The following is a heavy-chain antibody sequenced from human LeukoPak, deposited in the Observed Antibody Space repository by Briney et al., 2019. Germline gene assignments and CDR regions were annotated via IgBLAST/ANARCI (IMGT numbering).Heavy chain of an antibody. CDR2: ISSSSSTI. Sequence: SGGSLRLSCAASGFTFSSYSMNWVRQAPGKGLEWVSYISSSSSTIYYADSVKGRFTISRDNAKNSLYLQMNSLRAEDTAVYYCARDRGSSGWSRWNWFDPWGQGTLVTVSS. J-gene: IGHJ5*02. CDR1: GFTFSSYS. CDR3: ARDRGSSGWSRWNWFDP. D-gene: IGHD6-19*01. V-gene: IGHV3-48*04.